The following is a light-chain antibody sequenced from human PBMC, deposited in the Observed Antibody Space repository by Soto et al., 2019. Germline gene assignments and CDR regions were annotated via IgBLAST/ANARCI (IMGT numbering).Light chain of an antibody. CDR3: QQSYSTPPIT. CDR1: QSVSSY. CDR2: DAS. V-gene: IGKV3-11*01. Sequence: EIVLTQSPATLSLSPGERATLSCRASQSVSSYLAWYQQKPGQAPRLLIYDASNRATGIPARFSGSGSGTDFTLTISSLQPEDFATYYCQQSYSTPPITFGQGTRRRL. J-gene: IGKJ5*01.